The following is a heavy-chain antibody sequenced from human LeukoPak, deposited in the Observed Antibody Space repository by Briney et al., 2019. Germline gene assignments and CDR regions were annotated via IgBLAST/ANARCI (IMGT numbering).Heavy chain of an antibody. CDR3: ARVIRYSRYYYYYMDV. J-gene: IGHJ6*03. CDR2: INHGGST. CDR1: GGSFSGYY. D-gene: IGHD3-9*01. V-gene: IGHV4-34*01. Sequence: SETLSLTCAVYGGSFSGYYWSWIRQPPGKGLEWIGEINHGGSTNYNPSLKSRVTISVDTSKNQFSLKLSSVTAADTAVYYCARVIRYSRYYYYYMDVWGKGTTVTVSS.